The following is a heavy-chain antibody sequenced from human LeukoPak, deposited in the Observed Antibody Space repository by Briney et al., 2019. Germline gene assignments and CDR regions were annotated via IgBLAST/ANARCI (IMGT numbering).Heavy chain of an antibody. CDR3: AKSGCSSTSCYCNC. CDR1: GFTFDDYA. D-gene: IGHD2-2*01. V-gene: IGHV3-9*01. J-gene: IGHJ4*02. Sequence: PGRSLRLSCAASGFTFDDYAMHWVRQAPGKGLEWVSGISWNSDNIAYADSVKGRFTISRDNAKNSLYLQMNSLRAEDAALYYCAKSGCSSTSCYCNCWGQGTLVTVSS. CDR2: ISWNSDNI.